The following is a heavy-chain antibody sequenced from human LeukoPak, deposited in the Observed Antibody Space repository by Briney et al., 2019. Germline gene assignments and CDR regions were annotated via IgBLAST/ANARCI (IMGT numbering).Heavy chain of an antibody. CDR2: IIPIFGTA. J-gene: IGHJ4*02. Sequence: ASVKVSCKASGGTFSSYAISWVRQAPGQGLEWMGGIIPIFGTANYAQKFQGRVTITADESTSTAYMGLSSLRSEDTAVYYCARSRHYYDSSGYYNFGNDYWGQGTLVTVSS. V-gene: IGHV1-69*13. CDR3: ARSRHYYDSSGYYNFGNDY. CDR1: GGTFSSYA. D-gene: IGHD3-22*01.